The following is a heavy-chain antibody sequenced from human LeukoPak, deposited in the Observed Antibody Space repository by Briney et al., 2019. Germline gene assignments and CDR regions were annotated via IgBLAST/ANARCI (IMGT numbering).Heavy chain of an antibody. V-gene: IGHV1-69*13. CDR1: GGTFSSYA. D-gene: IGHD2-2*01. Sequence: ALVKVSCKASGGTFSSYAISWVRQAPGQGLEWMRGIIPIFGTANYAQKFQGRVTITADESTSTAYMELSSLRSEDTAVYYCAKHSYCSSTSCYPEEYYYYYMDVWGKGTTVTVSS. CDR2: IIPIFGTA. CDR3: AKHSYCSSTSCYPEEYYYYYMDV. J-gene: IGHJ6*03.